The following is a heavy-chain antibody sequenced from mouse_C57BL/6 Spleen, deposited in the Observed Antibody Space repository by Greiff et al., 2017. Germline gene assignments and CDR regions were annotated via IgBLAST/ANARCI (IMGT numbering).Heavy chain of an antibody. CDR1: GYTFTSYW. J-gene: IGHJ2*01. D-gene: IGHD5-1-1*01. Sequence: QVQLQQPGAELVKPGASVKMSCKASGYTFTSYWIPWVKQRPGQGLEWIGDIYPGSGSTNYNEKFKSKAILTVDTSSSTACMQLSSLTSEDSAVYYSAKSLRDDFDDRGQGPTLTVS. CDR3: AKSLRDDFDD. V-gene: IGHV1-55*01. CDR2: IYPGSGST.